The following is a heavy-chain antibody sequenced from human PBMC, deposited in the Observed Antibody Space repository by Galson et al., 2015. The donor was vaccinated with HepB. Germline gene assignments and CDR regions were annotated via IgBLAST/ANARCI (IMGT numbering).Heavy chain of an antibody. CDR1: GFTLSDYP. J-gene: IGHJ4*02. CDR2: IKSKAYGGTT. D-gene: IGHD2/OR15-2a*01. Sequence: SLRLSCAASGFTLSDYPMSWFRQAPGKGLEWVGLIKSKAYGGTTEYAASVKGRFTISRDDSKSIAYLQMNSLKAEDTAVYYCVSGLSIESWGQGALVTVSS. CDR3: VSGLSIES. V-gene: IGHV3-49*03.